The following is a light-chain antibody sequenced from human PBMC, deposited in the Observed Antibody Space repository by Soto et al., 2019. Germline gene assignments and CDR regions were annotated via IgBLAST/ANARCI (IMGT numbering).Light chain of an antibody. V-gene: IGKV3-20*01. Sequence: ELVLTQSPGTLSLSPGERATLSCRASQSVSSSYLAWYQQKPGQAPRLLIYGASSRATGIPDRFSGSGSGTDFTLTISRLEPEDFAVYYCQQYGSSWTVGQGTKVDIK. CDR3: QQYGSSWT. J-gene: IGKJ1*01. CDR2: GAS. CDR1: QSVSSSY.